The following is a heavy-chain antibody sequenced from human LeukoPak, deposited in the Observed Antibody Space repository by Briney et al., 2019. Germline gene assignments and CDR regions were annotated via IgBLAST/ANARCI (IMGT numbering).Heavy chain of an antibody. J-gene: IGHJ6*02. Sequence: ASVKVSCKASGYTFTSYGISWVRQAPGQGLEWMGWISAYNGNTNYAQKLQGRVTMTTDTSTRTAYMELRSLRSDDTAVYYCARVAVVVPAAIPYYYGMDVWGQGTTVTVSS. D-gene: IGHD2-2*01. CDR1: GYTFTSYG. CDR3: ARVAVVVPAAIPYYYGMDV. CDR2: ISAYNGNT. V-gene: IGHV1-18*01.